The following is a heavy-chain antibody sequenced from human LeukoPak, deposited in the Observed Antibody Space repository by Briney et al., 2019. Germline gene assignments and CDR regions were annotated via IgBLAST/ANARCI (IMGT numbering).Heavy chain of an antibody. D-gene: IGHD4-17*01. J-gene: IGHJ4*02. V-gene: IGHV3-23*01. CDR2: ISGSSRST. CDR3: ARDMTTVTTGLNY. Sequence: GGSLRLSCAASGFTFHNNGMSWVRQAPGKGLEWVSAISGSSRSTYHADSVKGRFTISRDNSKNTLYLQMNSLRAEDTAVYYCARDMTTVTTGLNYWGQGTLVTVSS. CDR1: GFTFHNNG.